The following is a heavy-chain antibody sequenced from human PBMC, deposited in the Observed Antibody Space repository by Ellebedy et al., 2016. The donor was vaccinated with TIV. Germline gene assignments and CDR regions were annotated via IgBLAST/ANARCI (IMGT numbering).Heavy chain of an antibody. Sequence: GESLKLSCAASGFTFSDYGMNWVRQAPGKGLEWVSYISSTSTIIYYADSVRGRFTISRDNAKNSLYLQMNSLRDEETALYYCTRDHVESSNWYMKFDPFDVWGQGTMVTVSS. J-gene: IGHJ3*01. D-gene: IGHD6-13*01. V-gene: IGHV3-48*02. CDR1: GFTFSDYG. CDR3: TRDHVESSNWYMKFDPFDV. CDR2: ISSTSTII.